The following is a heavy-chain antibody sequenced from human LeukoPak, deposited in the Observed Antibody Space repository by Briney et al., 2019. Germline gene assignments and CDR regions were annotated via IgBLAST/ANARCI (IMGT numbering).Heavy chain of an antibody. CDR3: ARGQLEWELLIWFDP. V-gene: IGHV4-61*02. D-gene: IGHD1-26*01. J-gene: IGHJ5*02. CDR2: IYTSGST. CDR1: GGSISSGSYY. Sequence: KPSETLSLTCTVSGGSISSGSYYWSWIRQPAGRGLEWIGRIYTSGSTNYNPSLKSRVTISVDTSKNQFSLKLSSVTAADTAVYYCARGQLEWELLIWFDPWGQGTLVTVSS.